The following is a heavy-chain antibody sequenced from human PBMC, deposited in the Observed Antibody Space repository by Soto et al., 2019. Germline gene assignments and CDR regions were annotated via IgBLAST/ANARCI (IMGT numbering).Heavy chain of an antibody. V-gene: IGHV3-13*04. CDR2: IDTTGGT. Sequence: EVQLVESGGGLVQPGGSLRLSCEASGFTFSGHDMHWVRQPTGGTLEWVSGIDTTGGTYYPGSVKGRFTISRENAKNSLYLQMNSLRVGDTAVYYCARELAVPGYWYFDHWGRGTLVTVSS. J-gene: IGHJ2*01. CDR1: GFTFSGHD. CDR3: ARELAVPGYWYFDH. D-gene: IGHD2-8*02.